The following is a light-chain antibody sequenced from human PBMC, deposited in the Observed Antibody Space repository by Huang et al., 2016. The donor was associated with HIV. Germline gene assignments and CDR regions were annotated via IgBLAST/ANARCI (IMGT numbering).Light chain of an antibody. CDR1: PSVLLSSNNKNY. V-gene: IGKV4-1*01. CDR3: QQYYSTPRT. J-gene: IGKJ1*01. CDR2: WAS. Sequence: DIVMTQSPDSLAVSLGERASINCKSSPSVLLSSNNKNYLAWYQQKPGQPPRLLIYWASTRESGVPDRFSGSGSGTDFTLTISSLQAEDVAVYYCQQYYSTPRTFGQGTKVEIK.